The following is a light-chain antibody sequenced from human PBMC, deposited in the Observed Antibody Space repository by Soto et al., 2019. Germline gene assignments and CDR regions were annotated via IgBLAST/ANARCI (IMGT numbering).Light chain of an antibody. CDR3: CSYAGSYTYIL. V-gene: IGLV2-11*01. J-gene: IGLJ3*02. CDR1: SSDVGGYHY. Sequence: QSVLTQPRSVSESPGQSVTISCTGTSSDVGGYHYVSWYQQHPGKAPKLLIYGVTQRSSGVPDRFSGSKSGNTASLTISGLQAEDEADYYCCSYAGSYTYILFGGGTKVTVL. CDR2: GVT.